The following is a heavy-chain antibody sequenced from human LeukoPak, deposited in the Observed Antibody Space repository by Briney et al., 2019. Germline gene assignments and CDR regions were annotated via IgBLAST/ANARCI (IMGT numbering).Heavy chain of an antibody. CDR3: ARRRGDTVAGPDY. J-gene: IGHJ4*02. Sequence: GESLKISCKASGYSFTNYWIGWVRQMPGKGLEWMGIIYPGDSETRYSPSSQGQVTISADKSTDTAYLQWSSLKASDSAIYYCARRRGDTVAGPDYWGQGTLVTVSS. CDR1: GYSFTNYW. D-gene: IGHD6-19*01. V-gene: IGHV5-51*01. CDR2: IYPGDSET.